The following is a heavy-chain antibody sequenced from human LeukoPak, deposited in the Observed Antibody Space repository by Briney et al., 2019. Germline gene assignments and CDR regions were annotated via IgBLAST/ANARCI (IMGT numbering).Heavy chain of an antibody. CDR1: GGSFSGYY. CDR2: INHSGST. J-gene: IGHJ4*02. D-gene: IGHD2-15*01. Sequence: PSETLSLTCAVYGGSFSGYYWSWIRQPPGKGLEWIGEINHSGSTNYNPSLKSRVTISVDTSKNQFSLKLSSVTAADTAVYYCARGGNGVAAGYYIDYWGQRTLVTVSS. CDR3: ARGGNGVAAGYYIDY. V-gene: IGHV4-34*01.